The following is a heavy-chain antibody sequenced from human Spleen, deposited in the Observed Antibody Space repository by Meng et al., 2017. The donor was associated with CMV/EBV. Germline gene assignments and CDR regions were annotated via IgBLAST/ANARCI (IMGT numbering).Heavy chain of an antibody. D-gene: IGHD2-21*01. CDR2: IEKAGREK. V-gene: IGHV3-7*01. Sequence: GGSLRLSCEGCGFIFGDFWMNWVRQAPGKGLEWVASIEKAGREKFYVDSVKGRFTISRDNARNTVYLEMNSLRDDDTAIYFGFMSHYSGAWGQGTPVTVLL. J-gene: IGHJ5*02. CDR3: FMSHYSGA. CDR1: GFIFGDFW.